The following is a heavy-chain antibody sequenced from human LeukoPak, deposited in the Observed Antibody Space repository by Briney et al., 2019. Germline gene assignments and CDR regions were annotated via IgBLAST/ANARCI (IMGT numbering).Heavy chain of an antibody. CDR3: ARDPTPRYCSGGSCYTHYGMDV. J-gene: IGHJ6*02. CDR1: GFTFSDYN. CDR2: ISSSSSYI. D-gene: IGHD2-15*01. Sequence: GGSLRLSCAASGFTFSDYNMNWVRQAPGKGLEWVSSISSSSSYIYYADSVKGRLTISRDNAKNSLYLLMNSLRAEDTAVYYCARDPTPRYCSGGSCYTHYGMDVWGQGTTVTVSS. V-gene: IGHV3-21*01.